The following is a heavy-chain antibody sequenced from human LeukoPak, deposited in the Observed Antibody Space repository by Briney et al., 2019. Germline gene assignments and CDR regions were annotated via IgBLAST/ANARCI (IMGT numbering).Heavy chain of an antibody. Sequence: KPGGSLRLSCAASGFTFSDYYMSWIRQAPGKGLEWVSYISSGGSTIYYADSVKGRFTISRDNAKNSLYLQMNSLRAEDTAVYYCARDLGYCSGGSCQNWFDPWGQGTLVTVSS. CDR1: GFTFSDYY. CDR3: ARDLGYCSGGSCQNWFDP. J-gene: IGHJ5*02. CDR2: ISSGGSTI. D-gene: IGHD2-15*01. V-gene: IGHV3-11*04.